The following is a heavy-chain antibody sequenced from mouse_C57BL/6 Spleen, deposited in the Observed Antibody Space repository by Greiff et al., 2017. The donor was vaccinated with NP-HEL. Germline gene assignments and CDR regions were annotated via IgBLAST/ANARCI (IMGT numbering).Heavy chain of an antibody. CDR2: ISSGGSYT. D-gene: IGHD4-1*01. Sequence: VQLQQPGGDLVKPGGSLKLSCAASGFTFSSYGMSWVRQTPDKRLEWVATISSGGSYTYYPDSVKGRFTITRDNAKNTLYLQMSSLKSEDTAMYYCARHGDWDYFGYWGQGTTLTVSS. CDR3: ARHGDWDYFGY. CDR1: GFTFSSYG. J-gene: IGHJ2*01. V-gene: IGHV5-6*01.